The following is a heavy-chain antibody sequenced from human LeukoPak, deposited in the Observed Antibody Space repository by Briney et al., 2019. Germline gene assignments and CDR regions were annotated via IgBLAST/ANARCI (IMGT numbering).Heavy chain of an antibody. Sequence: GGSLRLSCAASGFTIGTYWMTWVRQAPGKGLEWVANIKQDGSEKYYVDSVKGRFTISRDNAKNSLYLQMNTLRADDTAVYYCARDGFGTGSNWGQGTLVTVSS. CDR3: ARDGFGTGSN. V-gene: IGHV3-7*03. CDR1: GFTIGTYW. CDR2: IKQDGSEK. D-gene: IGHD3-16*01. J-gene: IGHJ4*02.